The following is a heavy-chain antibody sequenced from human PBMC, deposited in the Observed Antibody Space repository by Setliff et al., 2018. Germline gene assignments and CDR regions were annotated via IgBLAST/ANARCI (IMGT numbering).Heavy chain of an antibody. CDR1: GYSFQRYG. CDR3: ARSSDSGYYHQRDAFDI. CDR2: ISSYNGNT. D-gene: IGHD3-22*01. Sequence: ASVKVSCKASGYSFQRYGINWLRQAPGQGLEWLGWISSYNGNTKYAQTVQDRIRVTTDTSTSTSYMELRSLRSDDAAVYFCARSSDSGYYHQRDAFDIWGQGTRVTVSS. V-gene: IGHV1-18*04. J-gene: IGHJ3*02.